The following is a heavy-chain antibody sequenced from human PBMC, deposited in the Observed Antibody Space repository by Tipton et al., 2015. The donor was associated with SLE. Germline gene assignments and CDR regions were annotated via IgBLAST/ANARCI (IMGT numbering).Heavy chain of an antibody. CDR2: IYYAGSI. Sequence: TLSLTCTVSGGSMTGYYWNWIRQSPGKGLEWIGYIYYAGSINYNPSLMGRVTISVDTSKNQFSLKLSSVTAADTAVYYCARGATVDWDRVAFDSWGQGTLVTVSS. CDR3: ARGATVDWDRVAFDS. CDR1: GGSMTGYY. V-gene: IGHV4-59*12. J-gene: IGHJ4*02. D-gene: IGHD3/OR15-3a*01.